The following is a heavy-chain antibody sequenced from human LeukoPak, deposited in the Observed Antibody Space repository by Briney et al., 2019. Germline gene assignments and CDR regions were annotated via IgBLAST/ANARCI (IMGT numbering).Heavy chain of an antibody. V-gene: IGHV1-18*01. CDR2: ISAYNGNT. CDR3: ARDRGLGITMIVASI. CDR1: GYSFSSYG. J-gene: IGHJ3*02. D-gene: IGHD3-22*01. Sequence: GASVKVSCKASGYSFSSYGISWVRQAPGQGLEWMEWISAYNGNTNYAQKLQGRVTMTTDTSTSTAYMELRSLRSDDTAAYYCARDRGLGITMIVASIWGQGTMVTVSS.